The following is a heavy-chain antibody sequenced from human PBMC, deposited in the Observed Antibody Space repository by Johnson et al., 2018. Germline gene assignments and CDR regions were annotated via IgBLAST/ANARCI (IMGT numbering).Heavy chain of an antibody. D-gene: IGHD3-16*02. CDR3: ARDTAMITFGGFIGDYMDV. CDR2: IYITGRT. CDR1: GGSIGSGNYY. V-gene: IGHV4-61*02. Sequence: QVQLQESGPGLVKPGQTLSLTCTVSGGSIGSGNYYWSWIRQPAGKGLELIGRIYITGRTNYNPSLNGRITISVDTSKNQFSLKLSSVTAADTAVYYCARDTAMITFGGFIGDYMDVCGKGTTVTVSS. J-gene: IGHJ6*03.